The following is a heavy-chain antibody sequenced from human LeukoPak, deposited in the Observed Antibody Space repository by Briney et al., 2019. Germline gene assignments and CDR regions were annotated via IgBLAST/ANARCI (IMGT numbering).Heavy chain of an antibody. V-gene: IGHV1-69*04. Sequence: SVKVSCKASGGTFSNYAISWVRQAPGQGLEWMGRIIPILGIANYAQKFQGRVTITADKSMTTVYMELSSLRSEDTALYYCAKFGTVSGPREGWFDPWGQGTLVTVSS. CDR1: GGTFSNYA. J-gene: IGHJ5*02. CDR3: AKFGTVSGPREGWFDP. CDR2: IIPILGIA. D-gene: IGHD3-10*01.